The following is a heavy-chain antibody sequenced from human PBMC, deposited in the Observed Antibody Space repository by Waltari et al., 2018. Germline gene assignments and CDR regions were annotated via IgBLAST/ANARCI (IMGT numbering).Heavy chain of an antibody. CDR1: GLVVSRSF. D-gene: IGHD1-1*01. V-gene: IGHV3-53*01. CDR2: LYSGGDT. CDR3: ASGTATVSFEF. J-gene: IGHJ4*02. Sequence: EVQLVESGGDLLQPGGSLRLSCAASGLVVSRSFVAWVRQAPGKGLEWVSILYSGGDTHFADSVKGRFTISRDDSRNTVYLQMNSLRAEDAALYYCASGTATVSFEFWGQGTQVTVSS.